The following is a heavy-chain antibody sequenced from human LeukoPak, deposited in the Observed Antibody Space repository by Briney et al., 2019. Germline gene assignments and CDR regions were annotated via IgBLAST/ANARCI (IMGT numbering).Heavy chain of an antibody. D-gene: IGHD1-26*01. CDR1: GPIVSTNY. V-gene: IGHV3-53*01. Sequence: GGSLRLSCAVSGPIVSTNYMSWVRQAPGKGLEWISILYVNENRYYADSVKGRFTISRDNAKDTLYLHMNSLTAEDTAVYYCARGAKWAYYFDYWDQGTLVTVSS. J-gene: IGHJ4*02. CDR2: LYVNENR. CDR3: ARGAKWAYYFDY.